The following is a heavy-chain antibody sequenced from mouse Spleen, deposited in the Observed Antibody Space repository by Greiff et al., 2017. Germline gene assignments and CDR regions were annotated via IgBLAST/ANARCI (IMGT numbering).Heavy chain of an antibody. J-gene: IGHJ3*01. D-gene: IGHD1-1*01. V-gene: IGHV1-19*01. CDR1: GYTFTDYY. Sequence: VQLKQSGPVLVKPGASVKMSCKASGYTFTDYYMNWVKQSHGKSLEWIGVINPYNGGTSYNQKFKGKATLTVDKSSSTAYMELNSLTSEDSAVYYCARGRGSFAYWGQGTLVTVSA. CDR3: ARGRGSFAY. CDR2: INPYNGGT.